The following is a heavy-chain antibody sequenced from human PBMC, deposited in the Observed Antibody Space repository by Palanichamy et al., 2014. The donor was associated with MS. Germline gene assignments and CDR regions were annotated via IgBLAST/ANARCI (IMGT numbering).Heavy chain of an antibody. V-gene: IGHV4-30-2*01. Sequence: QLQLQESGSGLVKPSQTLSLTCTVSGGSISSGGYSWSWIRQPPGKGLEWIGYLYQSGSAYYNPSLESRLTLSVDRSNNHFSLTLTSVTAADTAIHYCARGTVSLVGRHAYDVWGQGTLVTVSS. CDR3: ARGTVSLVGRHAYDV. CDR1: GGSISSGGYS. J-gene: IGHJ3*01. CDR2: LYQSGSA. D-gene: IGHD3/OR15-3a*01.